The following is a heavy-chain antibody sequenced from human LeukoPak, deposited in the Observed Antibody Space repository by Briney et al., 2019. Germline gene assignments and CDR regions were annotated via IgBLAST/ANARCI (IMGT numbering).Heavy chain of an antibody. V-gene: IGHV4-61*02. CDR1: GGSISSGSYF. J-gene: IGHJ3*01. CDR3: AREDSSAFDAFDV. CDR2: VYSTGNT. D-gene: IGHD3-22*01. Sequence: PSETLSLTCTVSGGSISSGSYFWSWIRQPAGKALEWIGRVYSTGNTNYNPSLKSRVTMSVDTSKNQFSLRLSSVTAADTAVYYCAREDSSAFDAFDVWGQGTMVTVSS.